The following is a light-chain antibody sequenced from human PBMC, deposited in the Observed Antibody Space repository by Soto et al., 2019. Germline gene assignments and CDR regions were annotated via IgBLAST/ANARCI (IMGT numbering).Light chain of an antibody. CDR2: DVS. Sequence: QSALTQPASVSGSPGQSITISCTGTSSDVGGYNYVSWYQQHPGKAPKLMIYDVSNRPSGVSNRSSGSKSGNTASLTISGLQAEDEADYYCSSYTSSSIQFGGGTKVTVL. J-gene: IGLJ2*01. V-gene: IGLV2-14*01. CDR3: SSYTSSSIQ. CDR1: SSDVGGYNY.